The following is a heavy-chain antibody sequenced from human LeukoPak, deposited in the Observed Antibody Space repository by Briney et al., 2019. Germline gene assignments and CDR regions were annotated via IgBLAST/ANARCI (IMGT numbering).Heavy chain of an antibody. D-gene: IGHD1-26*01. V-gene: IGHV3-49*03. J-gene: IGHJ4*02. CDR1: GFTFGDYA. CDR2: IRSKAYGGTT. CDR3: HGSPHVHIVGATNTLN. Sequence: GGSLRLSCTASGFTFGDYAMSWFRQAPGKGLEWVGFIRSKAYGGTTEYAASVKGRFTISRDDSKSIAYLQMNSLKTEDTAVYYCHGSPHVHIVGATNTLNWGQGTLVTVSS.